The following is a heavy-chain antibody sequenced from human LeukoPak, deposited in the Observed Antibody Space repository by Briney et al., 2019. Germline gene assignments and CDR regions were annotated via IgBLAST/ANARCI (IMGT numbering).Heavy chain of an antibody. CDR1: GFTFSSYS. Sequence: PGGSLRLSCAASGFTFSSYSMNWVRQAPGKGLEWVSSISSSSSYIYYADSAKGRFTISRDNAKNSLYLQMNSLRAEDTAVYYSASLDLAVNLNDYWGQGTLVTVSS. D-gene: IGHD3/OR15-3a*01. J-gene: IGHJ4*02. CDR2: ISSSSSYI. V-gene: IGHV3-21*01. CDR3: ASLDLAVNLNDY.